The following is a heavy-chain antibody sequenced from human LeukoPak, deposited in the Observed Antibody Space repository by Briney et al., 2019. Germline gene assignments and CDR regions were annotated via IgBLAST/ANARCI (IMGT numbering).Heavy chain of an antibody. D-gene: IGHD6-13*01. CDR2: INPNSGGT. CDR1: GYTFTGYY. J-gene: IGHJ5*02. Sequence: ASVKVSCKASGYTFTGYYMHWVRQAPGQGLEWTGWINPNSGGTNYAQKFQGRVTMTRDTSISTAYMELSRLRSDDTAVYYCAREDSHSGVIAAAGTHWFDPWGQGTLVTVSS. CDR3: AREDSHSGVIAAAGTHWFDP. V-gene: IGHV1-2*02.